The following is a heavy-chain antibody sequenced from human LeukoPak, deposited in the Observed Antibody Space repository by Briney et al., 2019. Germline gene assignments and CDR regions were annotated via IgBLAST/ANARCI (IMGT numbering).Heavy chain of an antibody. CDR1: GFSFSDHH. CDR3: SIIRGWLGY. CDR2: IKNKANSYIT. Sequence: PGGSLRLSCAASGFSFSDHHMDWVRQAPGKGLEWVGRIKNKANSYITEYAASVQGRFTISRDDSQDSLYLQMNSLKTEDTAVYYCSIIRGWLGYWGQGTLVTVSS. D-gene: IGHD5-24*01. J-gene: IGHJ4*02. V-gene: IGHV3-72*01.